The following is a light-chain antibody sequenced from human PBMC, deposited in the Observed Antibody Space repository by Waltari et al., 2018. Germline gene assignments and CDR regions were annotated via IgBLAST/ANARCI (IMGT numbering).Light chain of an antibody. Sequence: EIVLKQSPGTLSLSPGERATLSCRASQSVSSNYLAWYQQKPGQAPRVLIYGTSSRATGIPDRFSGSGSGTDFTLTISRLEPEDFAVYSCQQYGSSPFTFGQGTKLEIK. CDR3: QQYGSSPFT. J-gene: IGKJ2*01. CDR2: GTS. V-gene: IGKV3-20*01. CDR1: QSVSSNY.